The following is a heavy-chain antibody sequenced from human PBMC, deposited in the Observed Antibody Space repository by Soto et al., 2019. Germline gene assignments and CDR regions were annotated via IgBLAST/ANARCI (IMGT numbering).Heavy chain of an antibody. V-gene: IGHV3-21*01. Sequence: GGSLRLSCVGSGFTFSTYSINWVRQAPGKGLEWVSSISSRSDIYYADSVKGRFTISRDNAKNSVSLQMNSLRAEDTAVYYCAREYTAWPLPYGLYXWGQVTTVTVS. D-gene: IGHD2-2*02. CDR3: AREYTAWPLPYGLYX. CDR2: ISSRSDI. CDR1: GFTFSTYS. J-gene: IGHJ6*02.